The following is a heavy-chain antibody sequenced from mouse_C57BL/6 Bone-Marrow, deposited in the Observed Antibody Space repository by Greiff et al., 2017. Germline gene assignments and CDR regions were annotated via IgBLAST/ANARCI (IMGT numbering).Heavy chain of an antibody. CDR2: LYPGSGST. Sequence: VQLQQPGAELVKPGASVKMSCKASGYTFTSYWTTWVKQRPGQGLEWIGDLYPGSGSTNYNEKFKSKATLTVDTSSSTAYMQLSSLTSEDSAVYYCARDGYYVPWYFDVWGTGTTVTVSS. D-gene: IGHD2-3*01. V-gene: IGHV1-55*01. J-gene: IGHJ1*03. CDR3: ARDGYYVPWYFDV. CDR1: GYTFTSYW.